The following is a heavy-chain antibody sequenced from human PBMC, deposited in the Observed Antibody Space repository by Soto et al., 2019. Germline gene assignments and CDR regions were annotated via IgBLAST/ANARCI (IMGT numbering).Heavy chain of an antibody. CDR2: VFDNGNP. CDR1: GGALSGSLYY. D-gene: IGHD3-22*01. J-gene: IGHJ4*02. CDR3: ARHRRENFYDSNGFYYNSYYFDY. V-gene: IGHV4-39*01. Sequence: QLQLQESGPGLVKPSETLSLTCTVSGGALSGSLYYWVWVRQPPSKGLDWDGYVFDNGNPCYNPYTNPALMSRVTISVNTTKNQFSLKLTSVTAADTAVYYCARHRRENFYDSNGFYYNSYYFDYWCQGTLVTVAS.